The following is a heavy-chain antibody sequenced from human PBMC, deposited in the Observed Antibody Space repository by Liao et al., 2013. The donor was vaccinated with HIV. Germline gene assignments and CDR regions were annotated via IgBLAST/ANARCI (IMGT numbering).Heavy chain of an antibody. V-gene: IGHV4-61*02. Sequence: QVQLQESGPGLVKPSQTLSLTCTVSGGSISSGSYYWSWIRQPAGKGLEWIGRIYTSGSTYYNPSLKSRVTISVDTSKNQFSLKLSSVTAADTAVYYCARGTQTWIQLSGGAFDIWGQGTMVTVSS. D-gene: IGHD5-18*01. J-gene: IGHJ3*02. CDR1: GGSISSGSYY. CDR3: ARGTQTWIQLSGGAFDI. CDR2: IYTSGST.